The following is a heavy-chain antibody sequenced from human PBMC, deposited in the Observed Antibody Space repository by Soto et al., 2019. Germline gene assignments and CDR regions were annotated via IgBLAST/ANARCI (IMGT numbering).Heavy chain of an antibody. CDR1: GFSLGSYG. D-gene: IGHD6-13*01. Sequence: GGSLRLSCAASGFSLGSYGMHWVRQAPGKGLEWVAVIGFDGNNDYYADSVKGRFTVSRDNSRNTLFLQMNSLRAEDTAVYYCAKEGRYSSSRGYFDYWGQGTLVTVSS. CDR3: AKEGRYSSSRGYFDY. CDR2: IGFDGNND. J-gene: IGHJ4*02. V-gene: IGHV3-33*06.